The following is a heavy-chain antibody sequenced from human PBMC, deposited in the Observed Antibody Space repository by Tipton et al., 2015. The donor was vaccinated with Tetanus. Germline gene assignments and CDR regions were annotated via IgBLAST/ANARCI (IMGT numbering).Heavy chain of an antibody. J-gene: IGHJ6*02. CDR1: GFPFRSYW. Sequence: SLRLSCAASGFPFRSYWMHWVRQSPGKGLVWVSRTKSDGTKTTYADSVKGRFTISRDNAKNSLYLLMDSLRAEDTAVYYCARDQIVEQATRDHDYGVDVWGQGTTVTVSS. D-gene: IGHD3-22*01. V-gene: IGHV3-74*03. CDR3: ARDQIVEQATRDHDYGVDV. CDR2: TKSDGTKT.